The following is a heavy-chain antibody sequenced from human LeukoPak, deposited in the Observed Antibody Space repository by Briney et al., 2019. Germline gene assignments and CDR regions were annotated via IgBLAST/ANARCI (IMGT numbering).Heavy chain of an antibody. J-gene: IGHJ4*02. D-gene: IGHD4-11*01. CDR3: ARDAERGFDYSNSLKY. CDR2: IWSDGTGK. CDR1: GFTYSHYG. V-gene: IGHV3-33*08. Sequence: GGSLRLSCAASGFTYSHYGMHWVRQAPGKGLEWMAVIWSDGTGKYYSDAVKGRFTISRDNSRNTLDLQMDSLRGDDTAVYYCARDAERGFDYSNSLKYWGQGTLVTGSS.